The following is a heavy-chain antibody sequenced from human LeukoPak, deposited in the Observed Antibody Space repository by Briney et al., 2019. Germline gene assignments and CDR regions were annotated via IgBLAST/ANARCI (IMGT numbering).Heavy chain of an antibody. CDR3: PRMTSGSPLDY. CDR2: IVWDDDK. CDR1: GFCPGTSGRS. D-gene: IGHD1-26*01. Sequence: SGPTLLHPTPTLTLTCAFSGFCPGTSGRSGNWIRQPPVKALEWLSRIVWDDDKYYPTSLKTRLTISKATSKTHVVLTMTNMDPVDTGTYYCPRMTSGSPLDYWGQGTLVTVSS. V-gene: IGHV2-70*11. J-gene: IGHJ4*02.